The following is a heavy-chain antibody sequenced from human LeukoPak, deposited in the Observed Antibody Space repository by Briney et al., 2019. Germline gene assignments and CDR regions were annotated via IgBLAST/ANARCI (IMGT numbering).Heavy chain of an antibody. V-gene: IGHV3-74*01. CDR2: IISDGSST. J-gene: IGHJ4*02. CDR1: GCTFSNYW. CDR3: ARDGSLPDY. Sequence: GGSLRLSCAASGCTFSNYWMHWVRQTPGKGLVWVSRIISDGSSTSYADSVKGRFTISRDNAKNTLYLHMSSLRAEDTAVYYCARDGSLPDYWGQGTLVTVSS.